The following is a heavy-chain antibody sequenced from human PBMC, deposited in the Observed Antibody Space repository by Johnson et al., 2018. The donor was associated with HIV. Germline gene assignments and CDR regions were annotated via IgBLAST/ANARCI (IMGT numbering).Heavy chain of an antibody. CDR1: GFTFDDYA. V-gene: IGHV3-20*04. Sequence: VQLVESGGGLVRPGRSLRLSCAASGFTFDDYAMHWVRQAPGKGLEWVSGINWNGGRTGYADSVKGRFTISRDNAKNSLYLQMNSLRAEDTAVYYCAREYSSGYPDAFDIWGQGTMVTVSS. D-gene: IGHD3-22*01. J-gene: IGHJ3*02. CDR2: INWNGGRT. CDR3: AREYSSGYPDAFDI.